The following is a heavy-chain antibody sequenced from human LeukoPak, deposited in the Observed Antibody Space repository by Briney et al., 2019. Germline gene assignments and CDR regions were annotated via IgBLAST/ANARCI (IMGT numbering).Heavy chain of an antibody. CDR1: GGTFSSCA. V-gene: IGHV1-69*13. CDR3: ARPELGYCSSTSCYEVWFDP. Sequence: ASVKVSCKASGGTFSSCAISWVRQAPGQGLEWMGGIIPIFGTANYAQKFQGRVTITADESTSTAYMELSSLRSEDTAVYYCARPELGYCSSTSCYEVWFDPWGQGTLVTVSS. D-gene: IGHD2-2*01. CDR2: IIPIFGTA. J-gene: IGHJ5*02.